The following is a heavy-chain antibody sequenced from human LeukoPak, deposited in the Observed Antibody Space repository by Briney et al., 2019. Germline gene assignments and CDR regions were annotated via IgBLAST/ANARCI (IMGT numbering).Heavy chain of an antibody. CDR3: ARDNSVEDTAWWFDP. CDR2: INPSGGST. Sequence: ASVKVSCKASGYTFSSYGITWVRQAPGQGLEWMGIINPSGGSTSYAQKFQGRVTMTRDMSTSTDYMELSSLRSEDTAVYYCARDNSVEDTAWWFDPWGQGTLVTVSS. V-gene: IGHV1-46*01. J-gene: IGHJ5*02. D-gene: IGHD4-23*01. CDR1: GYTFSSYG.